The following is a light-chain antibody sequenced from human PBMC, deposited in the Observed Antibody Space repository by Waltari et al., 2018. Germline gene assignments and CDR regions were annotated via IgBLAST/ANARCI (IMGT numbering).Light chain of an antibody. J-gene: IGLJ2*01. CDR1: NSNIGRNV. CDR2: SNN. V-gene: IGLV1-44*01. CDR3: AAWDDSMNGHVV. Sequence: QSVLTQPPSASGTPGQRVTISCSGSNSNIGRNVVNWYQQVPGTAPKVLIYSNNQRPSGVPDRFSGSKSGTSASLAISALQSEDEADYYCAAWDDSMNGHVVYGGGTKLTVL.